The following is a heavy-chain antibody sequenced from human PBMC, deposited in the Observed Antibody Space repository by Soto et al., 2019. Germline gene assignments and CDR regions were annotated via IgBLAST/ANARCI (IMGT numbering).Heavy chain of an antibody. CDR1: GYTFTNYG. J-gene: IGHJ6*02. CDR3: AREGQAPYYYYGMDV. CDR2: ISGYNGNT. V-gene: IGHV1-18*01. Sequence: QVQVVQSGDEVKKPGASVKVSCKASGYTFTNYGFSWVRQAPGQGLEWMGWISGYNGNTKYAEKFQGRVTMTTDTAMSTAHMELRSLRSDDTVVYYCAREGQAPYYYYGMDVWGQGTAVTVSS.